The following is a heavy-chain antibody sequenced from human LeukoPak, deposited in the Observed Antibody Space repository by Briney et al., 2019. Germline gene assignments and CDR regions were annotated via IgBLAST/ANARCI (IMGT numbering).Heavy chain of an antibody. CDR2: IKQDGSEK. V-gene: IGHV3-7*01. J-gene: IGHJ4*02. Sequence: GGSLSLSWAPSGLPFRNYGRSWFRQPPGKGREGWANIKQDGSEKYYVDSVKGRFTISRDNSKNTLYLQMNSLRAEDTAVYYCAKDHQIGGNSEFDYWGQGTLVTVSS. CDR1: GLPFRNYG. D-gene: IGHD4-23*01. CDR3: AKDHQIGGNSEFDY.